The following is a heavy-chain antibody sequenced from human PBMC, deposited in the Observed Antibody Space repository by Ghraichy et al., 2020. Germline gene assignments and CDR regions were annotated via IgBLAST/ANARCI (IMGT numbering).Heavy chain of an antibody. CDR3: AKYPHYYGSSGYYSFDY. CDR2: ISGSGGST. D-gene: IGHD3-22*01. Sequence: GGSLRLSCAASGFTFSSYAMNWVRLAPGKGLEWVSVISGSGGSTSYADSVKGRFTISRDNSQNTLYLQMDSLRAEDTGVYYCAKYPHYYGSSGYYSFDYWGQGTLVTVSS. CDR1: GFTFSSYA. V-gene: IGHV3-23*01. J-gene: IGHJ4*02.